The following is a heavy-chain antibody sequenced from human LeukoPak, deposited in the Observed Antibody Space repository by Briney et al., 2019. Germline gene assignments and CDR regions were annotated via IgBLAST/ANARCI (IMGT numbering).Heavy chain of an antibody. V-gene: IGHV3-7*01. J-gene: IGHJ2*01. CDR1: GFSLSRYW. Sequence: GGSLRLSCAASGFSLSRYWMSWVRQAPGKGLEWVANIKQDGSEKNYVESVKGRFTISRDNSKNTLYLQMNSLRAEDTAVYYCARDRQLYYDSSGYYYSHWYFDLWGRGTLVTVSS. CDR2: IKQDGSEK. D-gene: IGHD3-22*01. CDR3: ARDRQLYYDSSGYYYSHWYFDL.